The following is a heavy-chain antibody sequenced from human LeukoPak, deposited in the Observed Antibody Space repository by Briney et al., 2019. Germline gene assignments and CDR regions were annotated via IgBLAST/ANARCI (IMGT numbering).Heavy chain of an antibody. D-gene: IGHD1-1*01. CDR1: GFTFSSYG. CDR3: AKGAALESFDY. CDR2: ISYDGSNK. V-gene: IGHV3-30*18. J-gene: IGHJ4*02. Sequence: GGSLRLSCAASGFTFSSYGMHWVRQAPGKGLEWVAVISYDGSNKYYADSVKGRFTISRDNSKNTLYLQMNSLRAEDTAVYYCAKGAALESFDYWGQGTLVTVSS.